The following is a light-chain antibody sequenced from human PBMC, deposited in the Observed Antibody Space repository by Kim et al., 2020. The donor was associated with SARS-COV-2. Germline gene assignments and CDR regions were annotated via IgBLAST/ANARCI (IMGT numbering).Light chain of an antibody. CDR2: KAS. CDR3: LQYNIYRA. V-gene: IGKV1-5*03. CDR1: QGVGSW. Sequence: SCGDRDTISCLAIQGVGSWMAWYHQKSGKPPKLPINKASRLDSGVPSRFSGSGSGTEFSLTVNSLQPDDFATYYCLQYNIYRAFGQGTKVEIK. J-gene: IGKJ1*01.